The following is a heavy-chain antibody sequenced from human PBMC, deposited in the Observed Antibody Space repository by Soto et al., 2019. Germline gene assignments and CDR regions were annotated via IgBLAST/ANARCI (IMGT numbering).Heavy chain of an antibody. V-gene: IGHV4-61*01. CDR1: GGSVSSGSFY. Sequence: SETLSLTCTVSGGSVSSGSFYWRWIRRPPGKGLEWIGYFYDSGSTNYNPSLRSRVTMSVDTSKNQFSLKLSSVTAADTAVYYCAASAPPATNYYYAMDVWGQGTTVTVS. CDR2: FYDSGST. D-gene: IGHD5-12*01. CDR3: AASAPPATNYYYAMDV. J-gene: IGHJ6*02.